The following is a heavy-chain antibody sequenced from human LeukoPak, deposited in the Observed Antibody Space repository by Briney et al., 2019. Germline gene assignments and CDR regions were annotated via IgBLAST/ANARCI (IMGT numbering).Heavy chain of an antibody. V-gene: IGHV3-66*01. J-gene: IGHJ5*02. Sequence: QSGGSLRLSCAASGFTVSSNYMSWVRQAPGKGLEWVPVIYSGGSTYYADSVKGRFTISRDNSKNTLYLQMNSLRAEDTAVYYCARDNSGWFDPWGQGTLVTVSS. CDR3: ARDNSGWFDP. CDR1: GFTVSSNY. CDR2: IYSGGST. D-gene: IGHD2/OR15-2a*01.